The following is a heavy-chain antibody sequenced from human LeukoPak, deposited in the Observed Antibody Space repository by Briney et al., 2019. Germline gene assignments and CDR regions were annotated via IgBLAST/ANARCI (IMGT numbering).Heavy chain of an antibody. V-gene: IGHV4-59*08. D-gene: IGHD4-11*01. Sequence: SETLSLTCNVSGDSISYYYWGWIRQPPGKGLEWIGYIYYSGSTYTNYNPSLKSRVNISVDASKNLFSLNLSSVTGADTAMYYCARLTIVVPSFGVDVWGPGTTVTVSS. J-gene: IGHJ6*02. CDR1: GDSISYYY. CDR3: ARLTIVVPSFGVDV. CDR2: IYYSGSTYT.